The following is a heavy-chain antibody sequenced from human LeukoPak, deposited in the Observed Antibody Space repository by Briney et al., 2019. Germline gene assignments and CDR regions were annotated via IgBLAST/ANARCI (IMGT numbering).Heavy chain of an antibody. CDR2: IYPTGTT. Sequence: SETLSLTCTVSGGSINSYYWGWVRQPAGKGLEWIGRIYPTGTTNYIPPFKSGLTMSLDTSKNQFSLKLRSVTAADTAVYYCGRQGYTASYYFVDYWSQGTLVTVSS. CDR1: GGSINSYY. V-gene: IGHV4-4*07. D-gene: IGHD3-10*01. CDR3: GRQGYTASYYFVDY. J-gene: IGHJ4*02.